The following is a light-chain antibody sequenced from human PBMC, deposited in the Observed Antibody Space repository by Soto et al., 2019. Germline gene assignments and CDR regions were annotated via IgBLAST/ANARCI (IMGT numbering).Light chain of an antibody. CDR2: KAS. Sequence: DIKMTQSPSTLSASVGERVTITCRASQSISSWLAWYQQKPGKAPKLLIYKASSLESGVPSRFSGSGSGTEFTLTISSLQPDDFATYYCQQYNSYPWTFGQGTKVEIK. CDR1: QSISSW. V-gene: IGKV1-5*03. J-gene: IGKJ1*01. CDR3: QQYNSYPWT.